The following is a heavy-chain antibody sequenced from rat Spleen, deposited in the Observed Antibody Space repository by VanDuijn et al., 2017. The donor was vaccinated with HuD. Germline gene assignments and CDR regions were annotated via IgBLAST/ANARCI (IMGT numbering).Heavy chain of an antibody. V-gene: IGHV5-29*01. CDR3: ARHRDYFDY. Sequence: EVQLVESGGGLVQPGRSLKLFCAVSGFTFRNSALAWIRQAPGKGLEWVATISYDGSSTYYRDSVKGRFTISRDNAKNTLYLQMDSLRSEDTATYYCARHRDYFDYWGQGVMVTVSS. CDR2: ISYDGSST. CDR1: GFTFRNSA. J-gene: IGHJ2*01.